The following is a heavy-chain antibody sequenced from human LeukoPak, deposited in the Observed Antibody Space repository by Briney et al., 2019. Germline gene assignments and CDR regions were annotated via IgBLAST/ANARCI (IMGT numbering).Heavy chain of an antibody. J-gene: IGHJ4*02. Sequence: PGRSLRLSCAASGFTFSSYGMHWVRQAPGKGLEWVAVISYDGSNKYYADSVKGRFTISRDNSKNTLYLQMNSLRAEDTAVYYCASEILTGIDYWGQGTLVTVSS. CDR3: ASEILTGIDY. V-gene: IGHV3-30*19. CDR2: ISYDGSNK. D-gene: IGHD3-9*01. CDR1: GFTFSSYG.